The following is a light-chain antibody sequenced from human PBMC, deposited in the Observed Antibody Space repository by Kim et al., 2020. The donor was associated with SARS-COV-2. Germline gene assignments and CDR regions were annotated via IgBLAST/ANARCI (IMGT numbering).Light chain of an antibody. CDR3: QQRSDWPLT. CDR1: QSVRSD. Sequence: EIVLTQSPATLSLSPGERATLSCRASQSVRSDLAWYQQKPGQAPRLLIYDASNRATGIPARFSGSGSGTDFTLTISSLESADFAVYYCQQRSDWPLTFGGGTKVDIK. V-gene: IGKV3-11*01. CDR2: DAS. J-gene: IGKJ4*01.